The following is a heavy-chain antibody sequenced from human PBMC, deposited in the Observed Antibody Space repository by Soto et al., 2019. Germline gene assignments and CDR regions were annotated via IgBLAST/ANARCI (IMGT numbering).Heavy chain of an antibody. Sequence: GGSLRLSCAASGFTFSSYAMSWVRQAPGKGLEWVSSISSGGATHHADSVKGRFTISRDNSKNTLFLQMNSLRAEDTALYYCAKGGISANGLDYWGQGTLVTVSS. V-gene: IGHV3-23*01. CDR1: GFTFSSYA. CDR2: ISSGGAT. J-gene: IGHJ4*02. CDR3: AKGGISANGLDY. D-gene: IGHD6-13*01.